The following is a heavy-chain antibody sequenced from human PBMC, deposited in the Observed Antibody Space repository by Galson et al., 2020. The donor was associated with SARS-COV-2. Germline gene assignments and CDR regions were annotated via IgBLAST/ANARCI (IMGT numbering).Heavy chain of an antibody. D-gene: IGHD3-10*01. CDR2: LDTSSTYI. CDR1: GFAFSSYT. CDR3: ARSPPASTSGTSIYFDY. V-gene: IGHV3-21*01. Sequence: GGSLRLSCAASGFAFSSYTINWVRQAPGKGLAWVASLDTSSTYIYHADSLKGRFTISRDNAENSLYLQMNSLRAEDTAVYYCARSPPASTSGTSIYFDYWGQGTQVTVSS. J-gene: IGHJ4*02.